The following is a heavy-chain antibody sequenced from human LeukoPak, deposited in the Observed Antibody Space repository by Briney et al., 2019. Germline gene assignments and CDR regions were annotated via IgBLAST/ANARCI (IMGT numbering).Heavy chain of an antibody. D-gene: IGHD3/OR15-3a*01. J-gene: IGHJ4*02. CDR1: GYTFTSYY. CDR3: ARGRATDYSFDY. CDR2: MNPNSGNT. Sequence: GASVKVSCKASGYTFTSYYMHWVRQATGQGLEWMGWMNPNSGNTGYAQKFQGRVTMTRNTSISTAYMELSSLRSEDTAVYYCARGRATDYSFDYWGQGTLVTVSS. V-gene: IGHV1-8*02.